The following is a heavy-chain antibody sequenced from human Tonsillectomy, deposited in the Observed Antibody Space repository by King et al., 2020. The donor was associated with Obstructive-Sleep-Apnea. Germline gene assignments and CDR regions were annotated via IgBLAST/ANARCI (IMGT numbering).Heavy chain of an antibody. CDR1: GYTFTGYY. CDR2: VNPYSGGT. CDR3: ARDLGYSGYGSYFDY. Sequence: VQLVQSGAEVKKPGASVKVSCKASGYTFTGYYMHWVRQAPGQALEWIGWVNPYSGGTHFAQKFQGSVTMTRDTSINTAYMELSRLRSDDTALYYCARDLGYSGYGSYFDYWGQGTLVTVSS. D-gene: IGHD5-12*01. V-gene: IGHV1-2*02. J-gene: IGHJ4*02.